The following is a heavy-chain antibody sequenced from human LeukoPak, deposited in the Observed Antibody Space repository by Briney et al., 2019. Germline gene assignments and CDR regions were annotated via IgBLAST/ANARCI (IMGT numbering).Heavy chain of an antibody. J-gene: IGHJ3*02. CDR3: ARDREDYGPDAFDI. V-gene: IGHV3-21*01. CDR2: ISSSSSYI. CDR1: GVTFSSYS. Sequence: GGSLRLSCAASGVTFSSYSMNWVRQAPGKGLEWVSSISSSSSYIYYADSVKGRFTISRDNAKNSLYLQMTSLRAEDTAVYYCARDREDYGPDAFDIWGQGTMVTVSS. D-gene: IGHD4-17*01.